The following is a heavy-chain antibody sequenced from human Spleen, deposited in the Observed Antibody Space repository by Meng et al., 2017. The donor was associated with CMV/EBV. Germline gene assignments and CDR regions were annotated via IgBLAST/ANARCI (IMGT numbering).Heavy chain of an antibody. CDR3: ATFDSSGQPSDY. CDR1: GYTLIELS. CDR2: FDPEDGET. D-gene: IGHD3-22*01. V-gene: IGHV1-24*01. J-gene: IGHJ4*02. Sequence: ASVKVSCKVSGYTLIELSMHWVRQAPGKGLEWMGGFDPEDGETIYAQKFQGRVTMTEDTSTDTAYMELSSLRSEDTAVYYCATFDSSGQPSDYWGQGTLVTVSS.